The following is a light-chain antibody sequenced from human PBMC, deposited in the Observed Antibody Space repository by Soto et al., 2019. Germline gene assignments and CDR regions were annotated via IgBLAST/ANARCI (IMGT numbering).Light chain of an antibody. Sequence: MQSPSSLSASVGDRVTITCRASQSISSYLNWYQQKPGKAPKLLIYAASSLQSGVPSRFSGSGSGTDFTLTISSLQPEDFATYYCQQSYSTRWTFGQGTKLEIK. J-gene: IGKJ2*02. CDR3: QQSYSTRWT. CDR1: QSISSY. V-gene: IGKV1-39*01. CDR2: AAS.